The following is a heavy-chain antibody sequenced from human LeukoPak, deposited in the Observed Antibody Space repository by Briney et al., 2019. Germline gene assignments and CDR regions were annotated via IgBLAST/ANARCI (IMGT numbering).Heavy chain of an antibody. CDR1: EFTFSNYG. CDR2: IRDDGSSQ. Sequence: PGGSLRLSCAASEFTFSNYGLHWVRQAPGKGLEWVGLIRDDGSSQYYADSVKGRFTISRDNSKNMLFLEMNSLRLEDTAVYYCAKDRGDFRRHMDVWGKGTTVTVSS. D-gene: IGHD3-10*01. J-gene: IGHJ6*04. CDR3: AKDRGDFRRHMDV. V-gene: IGHV3-30*02.